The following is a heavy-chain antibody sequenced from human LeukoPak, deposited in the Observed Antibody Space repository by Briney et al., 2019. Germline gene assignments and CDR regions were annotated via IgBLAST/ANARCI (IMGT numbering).Heavy chain of an antibody. J-gene: IGHJ4*02. D-gene: IGHD2-2*01. Sequence: GGSLRLSCAASGFTVSSNYVSWVRQAPGKGLEWVSSISSSSSYIYYADSVKGRFTISRDNAKNSLYLQMNSLRAEDTAVYYCARGDIVVVPPIDDWGQGTLVTVSS. CDR2: ISSSSSYI. V-gene: IGHV3-21*01. CDR1: GFTVSSNY. CDR3: ARGDIVVVPPIDD.